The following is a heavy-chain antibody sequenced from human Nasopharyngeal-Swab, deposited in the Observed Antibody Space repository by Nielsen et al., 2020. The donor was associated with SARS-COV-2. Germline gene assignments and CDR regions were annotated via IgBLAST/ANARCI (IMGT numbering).Heavy chain of an antibody. Sequence: GSLRLSCAVYGGSFSGYYWSWTRQPPGKGLEWIGEINHSGSTNYNPSLKSRVTISVDTSKNQFSLKLSSVTAADTAVYYCARGGYDYVWGSYRGYFDYWGQGTLVTVSS. D-gene: IGHD3-16*02. CDR3: ARGGYDYVWGSYRGYFDY. J-gene: IGHJ4*02. CDR1: GGSFSGYY. CDR2: INHSGST. V-gene: IGHV4-34*01.